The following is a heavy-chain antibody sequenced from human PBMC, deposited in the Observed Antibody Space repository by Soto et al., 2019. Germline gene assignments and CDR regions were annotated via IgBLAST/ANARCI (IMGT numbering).Heavy chain of an antibody. J-gene: IGHJ6*04. CDR2: IKEDGSEK. V-gene: IGHV3-7*01. Sequence: EGQLVESGGGLVQPGGALRLSCAASGFHFSTHWITWVRQGPGKGLEWVADIKEDGSEKYYVDSVKGRFTMSRDNAQNSLYLQVNNLRVEDTAVYYCARIAAAGRGMDVWGRGTTVTVSS. CDR1: GFHFSTHW. D-gene: IGHD6-13*01. CDR3: ARIAAAGRGMDV.